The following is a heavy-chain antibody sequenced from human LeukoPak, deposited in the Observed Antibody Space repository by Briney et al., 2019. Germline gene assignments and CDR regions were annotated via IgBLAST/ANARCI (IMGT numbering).Heavy chain of an antibody. CDR1: GFTFTTYG. CDR3: AKRTDSDYGDC. D-gene: IGHD2/OR15-2a*01. J-gene: IGHJ4*02. Sequence: PGGTLRLSCAASGFTFTTYGMTWVRQAPGKGLEWVSAISYIGDKMYYADSVKGRFTISRDNSKNTLYLQMNSLRAEDTAVYYCAKRTDSDYGDCWGQGTLVTVSS. V-gene: IGHV3-23*01. CDR2: ISYIGDKM.